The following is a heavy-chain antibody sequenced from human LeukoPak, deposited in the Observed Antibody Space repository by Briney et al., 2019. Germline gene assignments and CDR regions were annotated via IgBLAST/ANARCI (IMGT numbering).Heavy chain of an antibody. Sequence: SETLSPTCAAYGGSFSGYYWSWIRQPPGKGLEWIGEINHSGSTNYNPSLKSRVTISVDTSKNQFSLKLSSVTAADTAVYYCARGLRAVAGTGSDYWGQGTLVTVSS. V-gene: IGHV4-34*01. J-gene: IGHJ4*02. CDR1: GGSFSGYY. CDR2: INHSGST. D-gene: IGHD6-19*01. CDR3: ARGLRAVAGTGSDY.